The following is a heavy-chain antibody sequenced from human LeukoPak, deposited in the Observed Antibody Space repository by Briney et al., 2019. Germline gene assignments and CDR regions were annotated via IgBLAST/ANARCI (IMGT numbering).Heavy chain of an antibody. J-gene: IGHJ4*02. D-gene: IGHD6-19*01. CDR3: AKGEQWLYYFDY. V-gene: IGHV3-23*01. Sequence: GGSLRLSCAASGFTFSSYAMSWVRQAPGKGLEWVSAISGSGGSTYYADSVKGRFTISRDNSKNTLYLQMNSLRAEDTAVYYSAKGEQWLYYFDYWGQGTLVTVSS. CDR1: GFTFSSYA. CDR2: ISGSGGST.